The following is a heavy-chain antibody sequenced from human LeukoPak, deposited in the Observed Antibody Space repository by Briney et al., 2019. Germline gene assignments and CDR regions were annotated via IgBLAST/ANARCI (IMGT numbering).Heavy chain of an antibody. V-gene: IGHV3-30*02. J-gene: IGHJ4*02. CDR1: GFTFRSYG. CDR3: VKDYDFWSGYYSPTRGYFDY. Sequence: GGSLRLSWAASGFTFRSYGMHCVREAPAKGQERVSFIWYDGSNKYSADPVKGRSPISKTNSKNTLYLQMNSLRAEDTAVYYCVKDYDFWSGYYSPTRGYFDYWGQGALVTVSS. CDR2: IWYDGSNK. D-gene: IGHD3-3*01.